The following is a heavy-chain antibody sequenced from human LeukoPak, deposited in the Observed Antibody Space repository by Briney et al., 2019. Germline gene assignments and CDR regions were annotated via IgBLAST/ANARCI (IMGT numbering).Heavy chain of an antibody. V-gene: IGHV1-8*01. CDR3: ARSPYYYYGMDV. J-gene: IGHJ6*02. CDR1: GYTFTSYD. Sequence: ASVKVSCKASGYTFTSYDINWVRQATGQGLEWMGWMNPNSGNTGYAQKFQGRVTMTRNTSISTAYMELSSLRSDDTAVYYCARSPYYYYGMDVWGQGTTVTVSS. CDR2: MNPNSGNT.